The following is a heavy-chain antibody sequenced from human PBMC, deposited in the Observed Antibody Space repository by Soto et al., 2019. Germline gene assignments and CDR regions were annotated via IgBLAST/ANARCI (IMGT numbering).Heavy chain of an antibody. J-gene: IGHJ6*03. D-gene: IGHD4-17*01. CDR2: IYSGGST. V-gene: IGHV3-66*01. CDR3: ARGSTAKSSYYMDV. CDR1: GFTVSSNY. Sequence: PGGSLRLSCAASGFTVSSNYMSWVRQAPGKGLEWVSVIYSGGSTYYAYSVKGRFTISRDNSKNTLYLQMNSLRAEDTAVYYCARGSTAKSSYYMDVWGKGTTVTVSS.